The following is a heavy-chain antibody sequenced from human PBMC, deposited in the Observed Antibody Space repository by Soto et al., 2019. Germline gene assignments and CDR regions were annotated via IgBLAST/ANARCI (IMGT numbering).Heavy chain of an antibody. V-gene: IGHV1-18*04. CDR3: ARVFGEDYDYVWGSYRIDY. J-gene: IGHJ4*02. CDR1: GYTFTSYG. D-gene: IGHD3-16*02. Sequence: ASVKVSCKASGYTFTSYGISWVRQAPGQGLEWMGWISAYDGNTNYAQKLQGRVTMTTDTSTSTAYMELRSLRSDDTAVYYCARVFGEDYDYVWGSYRIDYWGQGTLVTVSS. CDR2: ISAYDGNT.